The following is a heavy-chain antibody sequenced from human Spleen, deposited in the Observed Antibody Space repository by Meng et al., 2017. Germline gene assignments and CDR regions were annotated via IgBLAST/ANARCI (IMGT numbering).Heavy chain of an antibody. CDR3: SWVLSNSWYFFEY. CDR1: GFTFGDYA. D-gene: IGHD2-2*01. Sequence: GESLKISCTASGFTFGDYAMSWVRQAPGKGLEWVGFITSELYGGSPEYAASVKGRFTISRDDSKSIAYLQMNSLKAEDTAVYYCSWVLSNSWYFFEYWGQGTLVTVSS. J-gene: IGHJ4*02. V-gene: IGHV3-49*04. CDR2: ITSELYGGSP.